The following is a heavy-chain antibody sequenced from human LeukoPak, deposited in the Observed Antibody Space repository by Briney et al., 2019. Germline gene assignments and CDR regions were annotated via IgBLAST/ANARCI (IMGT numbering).Heavy chain of an antibody. D-gene: IGHD4-17*01. V-gene: IGHV4-59*01. Sequence: PSETLSLTCTVSGGSISSYYWSWIRQPPGKGLEWIGYIYYSGSTNYNPSLKSRVTISVDTSKNQFSLKLSSVTAADTAVYHCARDTATVFYYYMDVWGKGTTVTVSS. CDR3: ARDTATVFYYYMDV. J-gene: IGHJ6*03. CDR1: GGSISSYY. CDR2: IYYSGST.